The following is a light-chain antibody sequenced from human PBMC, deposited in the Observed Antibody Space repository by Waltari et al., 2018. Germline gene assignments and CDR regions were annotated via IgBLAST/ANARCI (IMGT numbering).Light chain of an antibody. V-gene: IGLV2-14*03. CDR2: DCN. CDR1: SSDVIPYNY. CDR3: SSYTASGTLV. Sequence: QSALTQPASVSESPGQSITISCTATSSDVIPYNYVSWYQQHPGTAPKLLIYDCNNRPSGGSDRFSGSMSGNAASLTISRLQAEDEADYYCSSYTASGTLVFGGGTRLTVL. J-gene: IGLJ2*01.